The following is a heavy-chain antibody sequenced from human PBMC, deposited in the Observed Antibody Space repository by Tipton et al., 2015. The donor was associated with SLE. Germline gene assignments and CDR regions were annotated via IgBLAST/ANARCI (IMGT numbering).Heavy chain of an antibody. CDR3: TRGPALDSTGYYMDV. CDR1: GGSISTYH. V-gene: IGHV3-48*03. Sequence: LSLTCTISGGSISTYHWSWVRQAPGKGLEWVSYISSAGNAIYYADSVRGRFTISRDNARNSVFLQMSSLRGEDTALYYCTRGPALDSTGYYMDVWGKGTAVAVSS. CDR2: ISSAGNAI. D-gene: IGHD3-9*01. J-gene: IGHJ6*03.